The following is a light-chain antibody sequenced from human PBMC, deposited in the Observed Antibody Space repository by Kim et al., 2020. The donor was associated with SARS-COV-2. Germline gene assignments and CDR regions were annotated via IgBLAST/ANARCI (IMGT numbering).Light chain of an antibody. V-gene: IGLV3-25*03. CDR1: ALPKQY. J-gene: IGLJ1*01. Sequence: PGTTARITCYGDALPKQYAYWYQHKPGQAPGQVIYNDIERPSGIPERFSGSSSGTTVTLTISGVQAEDEADYYCQSADTSGTFYVFGTGTKVTVL. CDR3: QSADTSGTFYV. CDR2: NDI.